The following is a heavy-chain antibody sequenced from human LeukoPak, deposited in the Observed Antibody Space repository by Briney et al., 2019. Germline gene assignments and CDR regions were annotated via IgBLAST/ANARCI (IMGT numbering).Heavy chain of an antibody. J-gene: IGHJ6*03. CDR2: ISSSSGYI. D-gene: IGHD5-12*01. CDR1: GFTFSSYS. Sequence: GGSLRLSCAASGFTFSSYSMNWVRQAPGKGLEWVSSISSSSGYIYYADSVKGRFTISRDNAKNSLYLQMNSLRAEDTALYYCARERATLDYYYYMDVWGKGTTVTVSS. CDR3: ARERATLDYYYYMDV. V-gene: IGHV3-21*04.